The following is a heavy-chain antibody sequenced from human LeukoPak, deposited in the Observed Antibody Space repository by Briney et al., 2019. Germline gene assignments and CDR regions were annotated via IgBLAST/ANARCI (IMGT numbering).Heavy chain of an antibody. J-gene: IGHJ6*02. D-gene: IGHD2-21*01. V-gene: IGHV3-7*01. CDR3: ARYCGGDCYGMDV. Sequence: GGSLRLSCTASEFTFSSYWMSWVRQAPGKGLEWVANIKQDGSEKDYVDSVKGRFTTSRDNAKNSLYLQMNNLRAEDTAVYYCARYCGGDCYGMDVWGQGTTVTVSS. CDR2: IKQDGSEK. CDR1: EFTFSSYW.